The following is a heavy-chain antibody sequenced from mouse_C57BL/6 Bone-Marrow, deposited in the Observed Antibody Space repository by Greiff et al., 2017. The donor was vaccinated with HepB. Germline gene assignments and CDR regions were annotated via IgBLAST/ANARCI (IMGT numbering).Heavy chain of an antibody. CDR3: ARETWFAY. CDR2: ISYDGSN. V-gene: IGHV3-6*01. CDR1: GYSITSGYY. Sequence: EESGPGLVKPSQSLSLTCSVTGYSITSGYYWNWIRQFPGNKLEWMGYISYDGSNNYNPSLKNRISITRDTSKNQFFLKLNSVTTEDTATYYCARETWFAYWGQGTLVTVSA. J-gene: IGHJ3*01.